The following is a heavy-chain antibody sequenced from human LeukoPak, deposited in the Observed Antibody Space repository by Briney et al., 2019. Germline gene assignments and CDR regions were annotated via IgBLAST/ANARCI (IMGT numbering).Heavy chain of an antibody. CDR1: GFTFSNHY. V-gene: IGHV3-21*01. CDR2: ISTFSNYI. J-gene: IGHJ4*02. Sequence: GGSLRLSCAASGFTFSNHYMTWVRQAPGKGLEWVSSISTFSNYIYYADSVKGRSTIFRDNAKNTLYLQMNSLRAEDTAVYYCVRDLGGRSGHWGQGTLVTVSS. D-gene: IGHD1-26*01. CDR3: VRDLGGRSGH.